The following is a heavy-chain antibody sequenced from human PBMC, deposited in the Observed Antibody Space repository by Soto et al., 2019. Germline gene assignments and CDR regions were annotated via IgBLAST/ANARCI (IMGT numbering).Heavy chain of an antibody. CDR1: GFTFDDYA. D-gene: IGHD5-18*01. CDR2: ISWNSGNI. CDR3: VRSKGGYSYGTPFDY. V-gene: IGHV3-9*01. J-gene: IGHJ4*02. Sequence: EVQLEESGGALGQPGRSLRLSCAASGFTFDDYAMHWVRQVLGKGLEWVSSISWNSGNIGYADSVKGRFTTSRDNAKNSLYLQMNSLRPEDTALYYCVRSKGGYSYGTPFDYWGQGTLVTVSS.